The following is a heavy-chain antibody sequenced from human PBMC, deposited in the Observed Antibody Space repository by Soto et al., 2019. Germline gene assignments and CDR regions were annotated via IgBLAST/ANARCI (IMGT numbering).Heavy chain of an antibody. D-gene: IGHD3-3*01. Sequence: EVQLVESGGGLVQPGGSVRLSCATSGFTFRSYWMSWVRQAPGKGLEWVANIKEDGSETYYVDSLKGRFTISRDNAKNSLYLQMNSLRAADTAVYYCAREVDGADYWAWGYYIDYWGQGTLVTVSS. J-gene: IGHJ4*02. CDR1: GFTFRSYW. V-gene: IGHV3-7*03. CDR3: AREVDGADYWAWGYYIDY. CDR2: IKEDGSET.